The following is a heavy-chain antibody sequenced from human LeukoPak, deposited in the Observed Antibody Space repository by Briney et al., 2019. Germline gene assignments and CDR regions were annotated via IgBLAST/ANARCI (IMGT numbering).Heavy chain of an antibody. J-gene: IGHJ4*02. CDR1: GFTFSSYA. CDR3: ARGRPHGNDY. D-gene: IGHD4-23*01. Sequence: GGSLRLSCAASGFTFSSYAMSWVRQAPGKGLVWVSRIVSDGSNTNYADSVKGRFTISRDNAKNTLYLQMNSLRVEDTAVYYCARGRPHGNDYWGQGTLVTVSS. CDR2: IVSDGSNT. V-gene: IGHV3-74*01.